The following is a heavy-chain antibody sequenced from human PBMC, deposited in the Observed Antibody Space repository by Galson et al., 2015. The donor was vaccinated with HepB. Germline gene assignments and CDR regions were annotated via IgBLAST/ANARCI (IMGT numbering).Heavy chain of an antibody. CDR2: ISSAGTTI. V-gene: IGHV3-11*04. CDR3: ASSYAKTANY. Sequence: SLRLSCAASGFSFSNYYMHWVRQAPGKGLEWISSISSAGTTIYYADSVKGRFTIFRDNAKNSLFLQMNSLRDEDTALYYCASSYAKTANYWGQGTLVTASS. CDR1: GFSFSNYY. D-gene: IGHD2-2*01. J-gene: IGHJ4*02.